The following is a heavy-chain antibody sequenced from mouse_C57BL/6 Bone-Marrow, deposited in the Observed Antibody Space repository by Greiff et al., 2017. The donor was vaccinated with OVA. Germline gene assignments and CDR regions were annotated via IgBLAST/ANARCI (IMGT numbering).Heavy chain of an antibody. J-gene: IGHJ2*01. CDR3: ARSELLGFDY. V-gene: IGHV5-12*01. D-gene: IGHD1-1*01. CDR1: GFTFSDYY. CDR2: ISNGGGST. Sequence: EVKLVESGGGLVQPGGSLKLSCAASGFTFSDYYMYWVRQTPEKRLEWVAYISNGGGSTYYPDTVKGRFTISRDNAKNTLYLQMSRLKSEDTAMYYCARSELLGFDYWGQGTTLTVSS.